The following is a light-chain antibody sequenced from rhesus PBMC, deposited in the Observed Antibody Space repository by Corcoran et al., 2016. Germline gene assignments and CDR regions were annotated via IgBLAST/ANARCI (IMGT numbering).Light chain of an antibody. Sequence: EIVMTQSPATLSLSPGERATLSCRASQSVGSSLAWYQQKPGPAPRLLIYGASRRATGIPDRVSGSGSGTDFTLTISSLEPEDVAVYYCLQLSNWPRTFGQGTKVEIK. CDR2: GAS. V-gene: IGKV3-24*04. CDR3: LQLSNWPRT. J-gene: IGKJ1*01. CDR1: QSVGSS.